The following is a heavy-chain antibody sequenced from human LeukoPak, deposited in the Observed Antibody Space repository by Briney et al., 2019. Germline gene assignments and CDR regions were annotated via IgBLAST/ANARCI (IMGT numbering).Heavy chain of an antibody. CDR3: ATDRDI. J-gene: IGHJ3*02. CDR2: INPNSGGT. V-gene: IGHV1-2*02. Sequence: ASVKVSCKASGGTFSSYAISWVRQAPGQGLEWMGWINPNSGGTNYAQKFQGRVTMTRDTSISAAYMELSRLRSDDTAVYYCATDRDIWGQGTMVTVSS. CDR1: GGTFSSYA.